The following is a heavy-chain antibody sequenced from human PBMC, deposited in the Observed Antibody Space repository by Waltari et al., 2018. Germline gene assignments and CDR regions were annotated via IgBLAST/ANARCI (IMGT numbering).Heavy chain of an antibody. D-gene: IGHD4-17*01. CDR2: INVGNGDT. V-gene: IGHV1-3*03. J-gene: IGHJ4*02. CDR3: ARGSRLPFFDW. CDR1: GYTFISYS. Sequence: QVQLVQSGTEVKTPGATVKVSCTTSGYTFISYSMHWGRQAPGQRPEWMGWINVGNGDTKYSQEFQGRVTITSDTFARTTYMELRSLRSEDMAVYFCARGSRLPFFDWWGQGTLVTVSS.